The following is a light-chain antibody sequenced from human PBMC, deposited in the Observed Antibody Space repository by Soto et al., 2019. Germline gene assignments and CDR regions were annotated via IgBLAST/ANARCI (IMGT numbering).Light chain of an antibody. CDR3: ATWDDSLNGPI. V-gene: IGLV1-44*01. J-gene: IGLJ2*01. Sequence: QSVLTQPPSASGTPGQRVIISCSGSSSNIGRNTVNWYQQLPGTAPKLLIYSNSYRPSGVPDRFSGTKSGTSASLAISGLQSEDEANYYCATWDDSLNGPIFGGGTKLTVL. CDR1: SSNIGRNT. CDR2: SNS.